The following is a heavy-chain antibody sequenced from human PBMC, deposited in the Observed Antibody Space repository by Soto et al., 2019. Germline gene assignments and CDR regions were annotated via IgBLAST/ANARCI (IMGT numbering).Heavy chain of an antibody. D-gene: IGHD6-19*01. CDR1: GYTLSELS. CDR3: ATDHVGSGWFGVLNYFDY. CDR2: FDPEDGET. V-gene: IGHV1-24*01. J-gene: IGHJ4*02. Sequence: ASVKVSCKVSGYTLSELSMHWVRQAPGKGLEWMGGFDPEDGETIYAQKFQGRVTMTEDTSTDTAYMELSSPRSEDTAVYYCATDHVGSGWFGVLNYFDYWGQGTLVTVSS.